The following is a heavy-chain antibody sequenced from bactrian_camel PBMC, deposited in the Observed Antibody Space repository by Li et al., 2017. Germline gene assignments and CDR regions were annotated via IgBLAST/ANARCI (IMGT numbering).Heavy chain of an antibody. CDR2: VHSDGNI. D-gene: IGHD7*01. Sequence: HVQLVESGGGSVQPGGSLKLSCTATGLTFDDSDMGWYRQSPGNKCELVATVHSDGNIYYQDIVKGRSTISRDNAKNTVFLQMNNLKPEDTAMYYCAAYVGSRVLGPWSYERGTYDFWGPGTQVTVS. CDR1: GLTFDDSD. J-gene: IGHJ4*01. V-gene: IGHV3S55*01. CDR3: AAYVGSRVLGPWSYERGTYDF.